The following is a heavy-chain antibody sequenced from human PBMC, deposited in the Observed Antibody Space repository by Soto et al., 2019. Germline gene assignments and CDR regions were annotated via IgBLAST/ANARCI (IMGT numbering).Heavy chain of an antibody. D-gene: IGHD3-22*01. CDR2: IKSKTDGGTT. V-gene: IGHV3-15*01. CDR3: ARYYFGSDDYYQGALDI. J-gene: IGHJ3*02. Sequence: EVQLVESGGGLVKPGGSLRLSCAASGFTFSNAWMSWVRQAPGKGLEWVGRIKSKTDGGTTDYAAPVKGRFTISRDDSKNSLYLQLDSLKTEDTALYYCARYYFGSDDYYQGALDIWGQGTMVTVSS. CDR1: GFTFSNAW.